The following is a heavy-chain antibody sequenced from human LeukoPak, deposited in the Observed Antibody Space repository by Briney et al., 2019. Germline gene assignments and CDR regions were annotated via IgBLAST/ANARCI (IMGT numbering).Heavy chain of an antibody. D-gene: IGHD6-13*01. CDR1: AFGFSNFG. V-gene: IGHV3-33*01. CDR3: ARAEAAAGIGSTPYYYYGMDV. CDR2: IWFDGSDK. Sequence: GRSLRLSCAASAFGFSNFGMHWVRQAPGKGLEWVAVIWFDGSDKYYGDSVKGRFTISRDNSKNTLFLQMNSLRVEDTAVYYCARAEAAAGIGSTPYYYYGMDVWGQGTTVTVSS. J-gene: IGHJ6*02.